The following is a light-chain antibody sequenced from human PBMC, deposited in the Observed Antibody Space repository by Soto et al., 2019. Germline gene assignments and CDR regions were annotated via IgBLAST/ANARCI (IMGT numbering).Light chain of an antibody. CDR2: EVS. CDR1: SSDVGGYNY. J-gene: IGLJ1*01. CDR3: SSYAGSNNLGHV. Sequence: QSALTQPPSASGSPGQSVTISCTGTSSDVGGYNYVSWYQQHPGKAPKLMIYEVSKRPSGVPDRFSGSKSGNTASLTVSGLQAEYEADYYCSSYAGSNNLGHVFGTGTKVTVL. V-gene: IGLV2-8*01.